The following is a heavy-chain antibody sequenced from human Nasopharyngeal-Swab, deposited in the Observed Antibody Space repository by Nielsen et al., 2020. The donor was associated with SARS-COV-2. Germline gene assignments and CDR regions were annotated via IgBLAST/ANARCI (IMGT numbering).Heavy chain of an antibody. CDR3: ARQADRIAAAAYYYGMDV. CDR2: IWYDGSNK. CDR1: GFTFSSYG. Sequence: GESLKISCAASGFTFSSYGMHWVRQAPGKGLEWVAVIWYDGSNKYYADSVKGRFTISRDNSKNTLYLQMNSLRAEDTAVYYCARQADRIAAAAYYYGMDVWGQGTTVTVSS. V-gene: IGHV3-33*01. J-gene: IGHJ6*02. D-gene: IGHD6-13*01.